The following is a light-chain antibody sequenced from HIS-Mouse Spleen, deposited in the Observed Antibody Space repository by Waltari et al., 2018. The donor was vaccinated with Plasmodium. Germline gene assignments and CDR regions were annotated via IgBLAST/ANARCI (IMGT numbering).Light chain of an antibody. J-gene: IGKJ3*01. V-gene: IGKV3-15*01. CDR2: GAS. CDR1: QSVTSN. CDR3: QQYNNWSFT. Sequence: EIVMTQSPATLSVSPGERATLSCRASQSVTSNLAWYQQKPGQAPRRLIDGASTRATGIPARFSGSGSGTEFTLTISSLQSEDFAVYDCQQYNNWSFTFGPGTKVDIK.